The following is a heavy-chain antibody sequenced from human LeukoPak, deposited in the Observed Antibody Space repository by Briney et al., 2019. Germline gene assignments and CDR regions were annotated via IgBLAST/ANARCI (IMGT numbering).Heavy chain of an antibody. Sequence: KPSETLSLTCAVYGRSFSGYYWSWIRQPPGKGLEWIGEINHSGSTNYNPSLKSRVTISVDTSKNQFSLKLSSVTAADTAVYYCARLEVDTAMVDYWGQGTLVTVSS. J-gene: IGHJ4*02. V-gene: IGHV4-34*01. D-gene: IGHD5-18*01. CDR1: GRSFSGYY. CDR3: ARLEVDTAMVDY. CDR2: INHSGST.